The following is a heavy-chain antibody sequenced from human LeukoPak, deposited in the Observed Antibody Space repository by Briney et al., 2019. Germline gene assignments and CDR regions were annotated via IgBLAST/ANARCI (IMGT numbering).Heavy chain of an antibody. CDR1: GGFISSYY. CDR2: IYYSGST. Sequence: ETLFLSCTSSGGFISSYYRWWIRQPAEEVEGMSGFIYYSGSTNYNPSLKSRVTISVATSKNKFYLKLSLVTAEDTAVYYCVRQGERALTMLWFDPWGQGTLVTVS. J-gene: IGHJ5*02. V-gene: IGHV4-59*08. CDR3: VRQGERALTMLWFDP. D-gene: IGHD1-26*01.